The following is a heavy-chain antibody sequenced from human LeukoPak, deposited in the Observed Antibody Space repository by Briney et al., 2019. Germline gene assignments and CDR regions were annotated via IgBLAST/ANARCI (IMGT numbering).Heavy chain of an antibody. CDR2: INPNSGGT. Sequence: ASVKVSCKASGGTFSSYAISWVRQAPGQGLEWMGWINPNSGGTNYAQKFQGRVTMTRDTSISTAYMELSRLRSDDTAVYYCAREGIAAAGTLDYWGQGTLVTVSS. D-gene: IGHD6-13*01. CDR1: GGTFSSYA. J-gene: IGHJ4*02. V-gene: IGHV1-2*02. CDR3: AREGIAAAGTLDY.